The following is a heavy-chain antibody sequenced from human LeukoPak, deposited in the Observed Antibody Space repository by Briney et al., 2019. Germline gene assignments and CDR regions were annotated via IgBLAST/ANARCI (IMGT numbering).Heavy chain of an antibody. D-gene: IGHD3-10*01. CDR2: IWHDGSHK. CDR1: GFAFNTYA. CDR3: ARGIFGSGSYPDF. Sequence: GRSLRLSCAASGFAFNTYAMHWVRRAPGQGLEWVALIWHDGSHKFYSNSVRGQFTISRDNSKNTVSLQMNNLRPEDTAVYYCARGIFGSGSYPDFWGQGTLVTVSS. J-gene: IGHJ4*02. V-gene: IGHV3-33*01.